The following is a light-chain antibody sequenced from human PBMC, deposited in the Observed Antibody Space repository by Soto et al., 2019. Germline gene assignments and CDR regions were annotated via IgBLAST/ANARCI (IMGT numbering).Light chain of an antibody. Sequence: QSALTQHASVSGSPGQSITISCTGTSSDVGGYNYVSWYQQHPGKAPKLMIYDVSNRPSGVSNRFSGSKSGNTASLTISGLQAEDEADCSSYTSSSTLLYVFGTGTKLTVL. CDR3: SSYTSSSTLLYV. CDR1: SSDVGGYNY. V-gene: IGLV2-14*01. CDR2: DVS. J-gene: IGLJ1*01.